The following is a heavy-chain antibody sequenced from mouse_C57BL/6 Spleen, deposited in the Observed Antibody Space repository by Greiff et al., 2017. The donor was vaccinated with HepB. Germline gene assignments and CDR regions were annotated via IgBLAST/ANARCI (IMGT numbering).Heavy chain of an antibody. V-gene: IGHV1-84*01. CDR2: IYPGSGNT. Sequence: VQGVESGPELVKPGASVKISCKASGYTFTDYYINWVKQRPGQGLEWIGWIYPGSGNTKYNEKFKGKATLTVDTSSSTAYMQLSSLTSEDSAVYFCARGDYGSRRGLFAYWGQGTLVTVSA. CDR3: ARGDYGSRRGLFAY. D-gene: IGHD1-1*01. CDR1: GYTFTDYY. J-gene: IGHJ3*01.